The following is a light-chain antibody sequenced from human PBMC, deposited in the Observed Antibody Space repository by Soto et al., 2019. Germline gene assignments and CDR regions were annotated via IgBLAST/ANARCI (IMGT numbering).Light chain of an antibody. CDR2: RHD. Sequence: QSVLTQPPSASGTPGQRVTISCSGSTSNIGSNYVYWYQQVPGTAPKLLIYRHDQRPSGVPDRLSGSRSGTSASLAISGLRFEDETDYYCASWDDSLSGEVFGGGTKRTVL. J-gene: IGLJ3*02. CDR3: ASWDDSLSGEV. CDR1: TSNIGSNY. V-gene: IGLV1-47*01.